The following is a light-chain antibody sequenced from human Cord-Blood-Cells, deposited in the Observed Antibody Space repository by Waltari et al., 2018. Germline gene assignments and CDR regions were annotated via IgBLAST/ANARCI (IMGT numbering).Light chain of an antibody. CDR1: SSDVGGYNY. V-gene: IGLV2-14*01. J-gene: IGLJ2*01. Sequence: QSALTQPASVSGSPGQSITISCTGTSSDVGGYNYVSWYQQHPGKAPKLMIYDVSKRPSGVSNRLSGSKSGNTASLTISGLQAEDEADYYCSSYTSSSTLDVVFGGGTKLTVL. CDR3: SSYTSSSTLDVV. CDR2: DVS.